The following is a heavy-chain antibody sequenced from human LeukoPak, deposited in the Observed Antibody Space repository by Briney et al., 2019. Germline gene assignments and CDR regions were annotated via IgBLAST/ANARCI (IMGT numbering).Heavy chain of an antibody. CDR3: ARDIRSHNGPGGYYYYYMDV. D-gene: IGHD2-8*01. CDR1: GDSMSDSY. Sequence: SETLSLTCTVSGDSMSDSYWSWIWQPAGKGLEWIGRIYASGSTNYNPSLKSRVTLSVDTSSNQFSLTLSSVTAADTAAYHCARDIRSHNGPGGYYYYYMDVWGKGTTVTVSS. J-gene: IGHJ6*03. V-gene: IGHV4-4*07. CDR2: IYASGST.